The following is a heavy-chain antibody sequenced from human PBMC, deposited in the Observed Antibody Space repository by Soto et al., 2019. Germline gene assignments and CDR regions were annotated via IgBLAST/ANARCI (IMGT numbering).Heavy chain of an antibody. D-gene: IGHD3-3*01. CDR3: ARGLKVEWNWFDP. CDR2: ISAYNGNT. Sequence: QVQLVQSGAEVKKPGASVKVSCKASGYTFTSYGISWVRQAPGQGLEWMGWISAYNGNTNYAQKLQGRVTMTTDTSPRTADMEQRSLRSEDTAVYYCARGLKVEWNWFDPWGQGTLVTVSS. CDR1: GYTFTSYG. J-gene: IGHJ5*02. V-gene: IGHV1-18*01.